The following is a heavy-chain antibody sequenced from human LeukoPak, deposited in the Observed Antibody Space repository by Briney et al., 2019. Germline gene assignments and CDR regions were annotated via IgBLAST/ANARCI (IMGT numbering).Heavy chain of an antibody. D-gene: IGHD3-10*01. CDR2: ISAYNGAYNGNT. J-gene: IGHJ4*02. CDR3: AREYGSGSYTGIDY. V-gene: IGHV1-18*01. CDR1: GYXFINYG. Sequence: ASVKVSCRASGYXFINYGITWVRQAPGQGLEWMGWISAYNGAYNGNTHYAQKLQGRVTMTTDTSTNTGYMELRSLRSDDTAVYYCAREYGSGSYTGIDYWGQGTLVTVSS.